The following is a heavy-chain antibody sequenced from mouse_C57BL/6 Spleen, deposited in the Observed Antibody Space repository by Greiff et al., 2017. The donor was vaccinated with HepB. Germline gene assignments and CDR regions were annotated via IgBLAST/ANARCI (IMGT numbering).Heavy chain of an antibody. V-gene: IGHV5-16*01. D-gene: IGHD4-1*01. CDR2: INYDGSST. J-gene: IGHJ1*03. Sequence: EVQLVESEGGLVQPGSSMKLSCTASGFTFSDYYMAWVRQVPEKGLEWVANINYDGSSTYYLDSLKSRFIISRDNAKNILYLQMSSLKSEDTATYYCARYSWGYFDVWGTRTTVTVSS. CDR1: GFTFSDYY. CDR3: ARYSWGYFDV.